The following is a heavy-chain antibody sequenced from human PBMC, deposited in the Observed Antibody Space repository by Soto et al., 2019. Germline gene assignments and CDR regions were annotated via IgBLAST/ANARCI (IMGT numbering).Heavy chain of an antibody. J-gene: IGHJ3*02. CDR2: ISGSGGST. D-gene: IGHD3-22*01. CDR1: GFIFSSNA. Sequence: GGSLRLSCAASGFIFSSNAMSWVRQAPGKGLEWVSGISGSGGSTFYTDSVKGRFTISRDNSKNTLYLQMNSLRAEDTALYYCAKNSGYYYDAFDIWGQGTMVTVSS. V-gene: IGHV3-23*01. CDR3: AKNSGYYYDAFDI.